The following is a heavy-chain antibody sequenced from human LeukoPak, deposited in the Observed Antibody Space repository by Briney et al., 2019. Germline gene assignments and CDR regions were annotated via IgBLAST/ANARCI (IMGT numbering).Heavy chain of an antibody. CDR3: ARADGGPYYYDSSGPFDY. Sequence: QSGGSLRLSCAASGFTFSSYAMPWVRQAPGKGLEWVAVISYDGSNKYYADSVKGRFTISRDNSKNTLYLQMNSLRAEDTAVYYCARADGGPYYYDSSGPFDYWGQGTLVTVSS. V-gene: IGHV3-30-3*01. D-gene: IGHD3-22*01. CDR2: ISYDGSNK. J-gene: IGHJ4*02. CDR1: GFTFSSYA.